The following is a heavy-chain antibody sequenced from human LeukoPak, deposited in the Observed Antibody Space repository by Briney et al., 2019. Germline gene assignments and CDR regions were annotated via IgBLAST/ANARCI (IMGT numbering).Heavy chain of an antibody. CDR3: AKDDNNDFWSGYYSGIDY. CDR1: GFIFSSYA. CDR2: IWHDGSKK. D-gene: IGHD3-3*01. V-gene: IGHV3-33*03. Sequence: PGGSLRVSCAASGFIFSSYAMHWVRQAPGKGLEWVAVIWHDGSKKYYADSVKGRFSISRDNSKNTLYLQMSSLRAEDTAVYYCAKDDNNDFWSGYYSGIDYWGQGTLVTVSS. J-gene: IGHJ4*02.